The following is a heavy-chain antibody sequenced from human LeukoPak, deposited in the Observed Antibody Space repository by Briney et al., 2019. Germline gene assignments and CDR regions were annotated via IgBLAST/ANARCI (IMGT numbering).Heavy chain of an antibody. J-gene: IGHJ4*02. D-gene: IGHD6-13*01. Sequence: SETLSLTCTVSGGSISSGSYYWSWIRQPAGKGLEWIGRIYTSGSTNYNPSLKSRVTISVDTSKNQFSLNLSSVTAADTAVYYCARAPAAGRGNYFDYWGQGTLVTVSS. CDR1: GGSISSGSYY. V-gene: IGHV4-61*02. CDR2: IYTSGST. CDR3: ARAPAAGRGNYFDY.